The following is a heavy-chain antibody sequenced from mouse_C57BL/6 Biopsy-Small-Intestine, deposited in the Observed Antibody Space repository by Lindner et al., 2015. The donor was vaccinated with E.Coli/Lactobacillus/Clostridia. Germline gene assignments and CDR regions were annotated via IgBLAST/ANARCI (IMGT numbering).Heavy chain of an antibody. CDR3: AREITTVVPHFDY. J-gene: IGHJ2*01. CDR1: GYTFTSYW. V-gene: IGHV1-7*01. Sequence: VQLQESGAELAKPGASVKLSCKASGYTFTSYWMHWVKQRPGQGLEWIGYTNPSSGYTRYNQKFKDKATLTADKSSSTAYMQLSSLTYEDSAVYYCAREITTVVPHFDYWGQGTTLTVSS. CDR2: TNPSSGYT. D-gene: IGHD1-1*01.